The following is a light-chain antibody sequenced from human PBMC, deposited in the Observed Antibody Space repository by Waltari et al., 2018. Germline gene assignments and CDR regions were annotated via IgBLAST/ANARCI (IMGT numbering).Light chain of an antibody. CDR2: WAS. V-gene: IGKV4-1*01. CDR1: QSVLYSSNTKND. J-gene: IGKJ1*01. Sequence: DIVMTQSPDSLAVSLGERATINCKSSQSVLYSSNTKNDLAWYQQKPGQPPKLLIYWASTRQSGVRDRFSGSGSGTDFTLTISSLQAEDVAVYYCQQYYSTPRTFGQGTKVEIK. CDR3: QQYYSTPRT.